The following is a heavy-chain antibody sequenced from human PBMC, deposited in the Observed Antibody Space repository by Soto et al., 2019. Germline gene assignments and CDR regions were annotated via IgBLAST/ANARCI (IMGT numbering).Heavy chain of an antibody. D-gene: IGHD3-22*01. V-gene: IGHV4-31*03. CDR1: GGSISSGDYY. CDR2: IYYSGST. Sequence: QVPLQESGPGLVKPSQTLSLTCTVSGGSISSGDYYWSWIRQHPGKGLEWIGYIYYSGSTHYSSSLKSRVTMSIDTSKNQFPLKLTSVTAADTAVYYCARLSSIDSSGYYLDYWGQGTLVTVSS. J-gene: IGHJ4*02. CDR3: ARLSSIDSSGYYLDY.